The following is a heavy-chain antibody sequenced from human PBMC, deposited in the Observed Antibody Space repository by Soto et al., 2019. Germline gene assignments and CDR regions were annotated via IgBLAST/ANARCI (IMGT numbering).Heavy chain of an antibody. J-gene: IGHJ6*02. V-gene: IGHV1-69*01. Sequence: VKVSCKASGGTFGSYAITWVRRAPGQGPEWLGGIIPILNSPAYAQKFQARVVITADEITNTAYMELNSLRFDDTAVYYCAREAPYCTSATCPKFYDMDVWGQGTTVTVSS. CDR1: GGTFGSYA. CDR2: IIPILNSP. D-gene: IGHD2-2*01. CDR3: AREAPYCTSATCPKFYDMDV.